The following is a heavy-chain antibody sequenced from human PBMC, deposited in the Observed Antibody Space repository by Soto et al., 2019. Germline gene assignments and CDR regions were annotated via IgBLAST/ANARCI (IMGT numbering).Heavy chain of an antibody. J-gene: IGHJ4*02. Sequence: GSLRLSCAASGFTFSRYSINWVRQAPGKGLEWVSSISSSSSYIYYADSVKGRFTISRDNAKNSLYLQMNSLRAEDTAVYYCASPGIAAAWGQGTLVTVSS. CDR3: ASPGIAAA. CDR1: GFTFSRYS. V-gene: IGHV3-21*01. D-gene: IGHD6-13*01. CDR2: ISSSSSYI.